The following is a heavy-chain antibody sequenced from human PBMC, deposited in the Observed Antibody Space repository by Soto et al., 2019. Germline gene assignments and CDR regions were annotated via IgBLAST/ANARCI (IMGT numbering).Heavy chain of an antibody. D-gene: IGHD6-19*01. CDR2: RSYDGSNK. CDR1: GFTFSSYG. Sequence: QVQLVESGGGVVQPGRSLRLSCAASGFTFSSYGMHWVSQAPGKGLEWVAVRSYDGSNKYYADSVKGRFTISRDNSKNTLYLQMNSLRAEDTAVYYCAKDWDSGWYFAYYYYGMHVWGQGTTVTVSS. J-gene: IGHJ6*02. V-gene: IGHV3-30*18. CDR3: AKDWDSGWYFAYYYYGMHV.